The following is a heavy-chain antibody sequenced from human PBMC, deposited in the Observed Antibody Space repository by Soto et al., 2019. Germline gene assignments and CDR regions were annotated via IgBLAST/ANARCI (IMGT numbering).Heavy chain of an antibody. CDR3: AKDGGKTGTTGY. J-gene: IGHJ4*02. Sequence: QVQLVESGGGVVQPGRSLRLSCAASGFTFSSYAMHWVRQAPGKGLEWVAVISYDGSNKKHADSVKGRFTISRDNSKNTLYLQMNSLRAEDTAVYYCAKDGGKTGTTGYWGQGTLVTVSS. V-gene: IGHV3-30*18. CDR1: GFTFSSYA. CDR2: ISYDGSNK. D-gene: IGHD1-7*01.